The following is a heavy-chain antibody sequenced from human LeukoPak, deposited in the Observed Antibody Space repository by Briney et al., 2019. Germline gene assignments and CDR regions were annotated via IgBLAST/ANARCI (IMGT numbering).Heavy chain of an antibody. D-gene: IGHD7-27*01. CDR2: ISSSSSNI. CDR3: ARDTPQLGIDY. V-gene: IGHV3-48*02. Sequence: GGSLRLSCAASGFAFNGHGMNWVRQAPGKGLEWVSYISSSSSNIYSADFVKGRFSISRDNAKNSVYLQMNSLRDEDTAVYYCARDTPQLGIDYWGQGTLVTVSS. CDR1: GFAFNGHG. J-gene: IGHJ4*02.